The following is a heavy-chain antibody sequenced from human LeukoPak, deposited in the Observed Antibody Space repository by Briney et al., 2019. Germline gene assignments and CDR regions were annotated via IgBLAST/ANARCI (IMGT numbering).Heavy chain of an antibody. CDR1: GFTFSSHD. J-gene: IGHJ3*02. D-gene: IGHD3-10*01. CDR3: ARGYGSGSSLRDAFDI. CDR2: IGTAGDP. V-gene: IGHV3-13*05. Sequence: GGSLRLSCAASGFTFSSHDMHWVRQATGKGLEWVSAIGTAGDPYYPGSVKGRFTISRENAKNSLYLQMNSLRAGDTAVYYCARGYGSGSSLRDAFDIWGQGTMVTVSS.